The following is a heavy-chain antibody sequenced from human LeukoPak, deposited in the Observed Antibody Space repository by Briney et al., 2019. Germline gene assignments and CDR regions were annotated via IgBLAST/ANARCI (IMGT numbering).Heavy chain of an antibody. V-gene: IGHV4-34*01. CDR3: ARDLGGESDY. D-gene: IGHD3-16*01. CDR2: TNHSGSI. Sequence: SEALSLTCAVYGGSFSGYYWSWIRQPPGKGLEWIGETNHSGSINYNPSLKSRVTISVDTSKNQFSLKLSSVTAADTAVYYCARDLGGESDYWGQGTLVTVSS. CDR1: GGSFSGYY. J-gene: IGHJ4*02.